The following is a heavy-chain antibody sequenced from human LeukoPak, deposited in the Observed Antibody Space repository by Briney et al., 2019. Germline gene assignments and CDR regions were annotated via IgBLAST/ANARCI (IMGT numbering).Heavy chain of an antibody. CDR1: GGTFSSYA. CDR3: ARTPPYQLPSDDAFDI. D-gene: IGHD2-2*01. V-gene: IGHV1-69*01. Sequence: SVKVSCKASGGTFSSYAISWVRQAPGQGLEWMGGIIPIFGTANYAQKFQGRVTVTADESTSTAYMELSSLRSEDTAVYYCARTPPYQLPSDDAFDIWGQGTMVTVSS. CDR2: IIPIFGTA. J-gene: IGHJ3*02.